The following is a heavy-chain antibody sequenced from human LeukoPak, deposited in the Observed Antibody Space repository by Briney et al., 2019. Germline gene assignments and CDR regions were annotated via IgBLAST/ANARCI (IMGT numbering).Heavy chain of an antibody. D-gene: IGHD4-17*01. V-gene: IGHV3-74*01. J-gene: IGHJ4*02. CDR2: IDTDGSSA. CDR3: AGALTTVTPHFHC. CDR1: GFTFSSYW. Sequence: GGSLRLSCAASGFTFSSYWMHWVRQPPGKGLVWVSRIDTDGSSATYADSVKGRFTISRDNAKNTVYLQMNSLRVEDTGVYYCAGALTTVTPHFHCWGQGTLVTVSS.